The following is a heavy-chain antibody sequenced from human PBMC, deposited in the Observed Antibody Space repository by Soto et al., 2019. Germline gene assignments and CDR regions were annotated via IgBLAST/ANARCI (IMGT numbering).Heavy chain of an antibody. CDR2: ISAYNGNT. V-gene: IGHV1-18*04. J-gene: IGHJ6*04. CDR3: ARDRPDIVVVTAAINYGIAV. D-gene: IGHD2-2*01. Sequence: WASVKVSCKASGYTFTSYGTSWVRQAPGQGLEWMGWISAYNGNTNYAQKLQGRVTMTTDTSTSTAYMELRSLRSDDTAVYYCARDRPDIVVVTAAINYGIAVWGKGTTVTAS. CDR1: GYTFTSYG.